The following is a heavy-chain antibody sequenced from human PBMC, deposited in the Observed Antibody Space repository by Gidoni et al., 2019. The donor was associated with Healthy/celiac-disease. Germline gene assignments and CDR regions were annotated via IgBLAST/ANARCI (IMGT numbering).Heavy chain of an antibody. CDR1: GGSFSGYY. V-gene: IGHV4-34*01. CDR3: ARGVRRVVVPARQNWFDP. D-gene: IGHD2-15*01. Sequence: QVQLQQWGAGLLKPSETLSLTCAVYGGSFSGYYWIWIRQPPVKGLEWIGEINHIGRTNYNPTRKSRVTISVDTSKNQFSLKLSSVTAADTAVYYCARGVRRVVVPARQNWFDPWGQGTLVTVSS. CDR2: INHIGRT. J-gene: IGHJ5*02.